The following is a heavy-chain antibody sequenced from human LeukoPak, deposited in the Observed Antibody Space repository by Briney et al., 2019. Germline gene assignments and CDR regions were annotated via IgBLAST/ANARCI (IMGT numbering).Heavy chain of an antibody. Sequence: GESLKISCKGSGYSFTSYWIGWVRQMPGKGLEWMGIIYPGDSDTRYSPSFQGQVTISADKSITTAYLQWSSLKASDTAVYYCVRHIVATGHHAFDIWGRGTMVTVSS. J-gene: IGHJ3*02. CDR2: IYPGDSDT. D-gene: IGHD5-12*01. CDR3: VRHIVATGHHAFDI. CDR1: GYSFTSYW. V-gene: IGHV5-51*01.